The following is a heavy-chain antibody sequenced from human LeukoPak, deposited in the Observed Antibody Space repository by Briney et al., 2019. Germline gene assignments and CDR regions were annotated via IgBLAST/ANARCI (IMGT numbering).Heavy chain of an antibody. V-gene: IGHV4-4*07. CDR2: IYTSGST. D-gene: IGHD4-17*01. CDR1: GGSISSYY. J-gene: IGHJ6*03. CDR3: ARISTVTTSRAYYYYYYMDV. Sequence: PSETPSLTCTVSGGSISSYYWSWIRQPAGKGLEWIGRIYTSGSTNYNPSLKSRVTISVDTSKNQFSLKLSSVTAADTAVYYCARISTVTTSRAYYYYYYMDVWGKGTTVTVS.